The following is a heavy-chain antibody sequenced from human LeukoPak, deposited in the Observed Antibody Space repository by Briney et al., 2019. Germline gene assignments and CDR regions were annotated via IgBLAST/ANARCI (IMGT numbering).Heavy chain of an antibody. V-gene: IGHV1-18*01. CDR3: ARAPRCNTDSCNSWFDP. D-gene: IGHD2/OR15-2a*01. J-gene: IGHJ5*02. Sequence: GASVKVSGKTSGNSFNTYGITWVRQAPGLGLEWMGWINVNKKYAQKFQGRVTMTTDTSTSTAYMELRSLRSDDTAVYYCARAPRCNTDSCNSWFDPWGQGTRVPVSS. CDR2: INVNK. CDR1: GNSFNTYG.